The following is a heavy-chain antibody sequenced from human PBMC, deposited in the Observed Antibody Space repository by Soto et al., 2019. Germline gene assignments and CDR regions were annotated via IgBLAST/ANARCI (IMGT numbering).Heavy chain of an antibody. D-gene: IGHD2-21*02. CDR1: GYTFTSYD. CDR2: MNPNSGNT. Sequence: ASVKVSCKASGYTFTSYDINWVRQATGQGLEWMGWMNPNSGNTGYAQKFQGRVTMTRNTSISTAYMELSSLRSEDTAVYYCAREGLPKGNYYYYMDVWGKGTTVTVSS. J-gene: IGHJ6*03. CDR3: AREGLPKGNYYYYMDV. V-gene: IGHV1-8*01.